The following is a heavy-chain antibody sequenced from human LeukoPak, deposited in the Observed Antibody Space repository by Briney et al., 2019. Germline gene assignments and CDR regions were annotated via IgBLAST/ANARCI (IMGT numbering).Heavy chain of an antibody. Sequence: SHTLSLNCTGSGGSISSCDYYWNWIRQPPGKGLEWIGYIYYSGITYYNPSLKSRLTISLDTSKNQFSLKLSSVTAADTAVYYCARDHPRQALNAWGQGTLVTVSS. V-gene: IGHV4-30-4*01. CDR3: ARDHPRQALNA. CDR2: IYYSGIT. J-gene: IGHJ5*02. CDR1: GGSISSCDYY.